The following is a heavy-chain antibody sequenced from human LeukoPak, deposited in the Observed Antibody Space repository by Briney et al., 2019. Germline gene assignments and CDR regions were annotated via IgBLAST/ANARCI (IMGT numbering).Heavy chain of an antibody. Sequence: GASVKVSCKASGYTFTSYGISWVRQAPGQGLEWMGWISAYNGNTNYAQKLQGRVTMTTDTSTSTAYMEPRSLRSDDTAVYYCARVHTDIVVVVAATHYYYGMDVWGQGTTVTVSS. CDR2: ISAYNGNT. V-gene: IGHV1-18*01. CDR3: ARVHTDIVVVVAATHYYYGMDV. CDR1: GYTFTSYG. J-gene: IGHJ6*02. D-gene: IGHD2-15*01.